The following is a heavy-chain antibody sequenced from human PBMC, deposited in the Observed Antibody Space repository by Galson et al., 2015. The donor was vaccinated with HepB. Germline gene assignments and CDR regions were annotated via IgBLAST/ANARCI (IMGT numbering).Heavy chain of an antibody. CDR2: INSDGSST. Sequence: SLRLSCAASGFTFSSYWMHWVRQAPGKGLVWVSRINSDGSSTSYADSVKGRFTISRDNAKNTLYLQMNSLRAEDTAVYYCARVCLKCSYYGIDYWGQGTLVTVSS. J-gene: IGHJ4*02. D-gene: IGHD1-26*01. CDR1: GFTFSSYW. V-gene: IGHV3-74*01. CDR3: ARVCLKCSYYGIDY.